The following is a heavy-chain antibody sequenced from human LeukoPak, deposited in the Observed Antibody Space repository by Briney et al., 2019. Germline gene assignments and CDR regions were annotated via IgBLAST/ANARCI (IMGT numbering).Heavy chain of an antibody. V-gene: IGHV3-30*03. CDR1: GFTFSSYG. J-gene: IGHJ4*02. D-gene: IGHD6-19*01. CDR3: AREYSSGWYSFDY. Sequence: GRSLRLSCAASGFTFSSYGMHWVRQAPGKGLEWVAVISYDGSNKYYADSVKGRFTISRDNAKNSLYLQMNSLRAEDTAVYYCAREYSSGWYSFDYWGQGTLVTVSS. CDR2: ISYDGSNK.